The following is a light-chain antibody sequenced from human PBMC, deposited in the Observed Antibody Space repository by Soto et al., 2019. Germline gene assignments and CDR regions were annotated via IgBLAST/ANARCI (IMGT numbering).Light chain of an antibody. CDR1: SSDVGAYNY. V-gene: IGLV2-14*01. J-gene: IGLJ1*01. CDR3: SSYTGSATYV. CDR2: EVN. Sequence: QSALTQPASVSGSPGQSITISCTGTSSDVGAYNYVSWYQQHPGKAPKLMIYEVNIRPSGVSNRFSGSKSGNTASLTISGLQAEDEADYYCSSYTGSATYVFGTGTKVTVL.